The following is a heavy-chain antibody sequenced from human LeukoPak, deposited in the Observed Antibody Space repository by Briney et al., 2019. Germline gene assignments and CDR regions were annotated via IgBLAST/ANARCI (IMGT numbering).Heavy chain of an antibody. CDR1: GGSISSYY. CDR3: ARAAYGSGSYYKINWFDP. CDR2: IYYSGST. V-gene: IGHV4-59*12. Sequence: SETLSLTCTVSGGSISSYYWSWIRQPPGKGLEWIGYIYYSGSTNYNPSLKSRVTISVDTSKNQFSLKLSSVTAADTAVYYCARAAYGSGSYYKINWFDPWGQGTLVTVSS. D-gene: IGHD3-10*01. J-gene: IGHJ5*02.